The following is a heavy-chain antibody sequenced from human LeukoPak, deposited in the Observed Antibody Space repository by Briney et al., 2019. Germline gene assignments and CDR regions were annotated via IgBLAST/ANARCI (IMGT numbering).Heavy chain of an antibody. CDR3: AKDGGYCSSTSCASGYFDY. CDR2: ISGSGCST. CDR1: GFTFSSYA. D-gene: IGHD2-2*01. J-gene: IGHJ4*02. Sequence: GGSLRLSCAASGFTFSSYAMSGVRDAPGEGLEWVSAISGSGCSTYYADTVKGRFTSSRDNSKNTLYLQMHSLRAEDTAVYYCAKDGGYCSSTSCASGYFDYWGQGTLVTVSS. V-gene: IGHV3-23*01.